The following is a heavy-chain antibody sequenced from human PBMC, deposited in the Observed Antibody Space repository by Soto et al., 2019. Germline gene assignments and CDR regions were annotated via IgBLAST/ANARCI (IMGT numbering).Heavy chain of an antibody. CDR3: ARRTVNIRTFYSGLKTHCFDY. CDR1: GDSISSSDYY. CDR2: IYYSGST. V-gene: IGHV4-39*01. J-gene: IGHJ4*02. Sequence: PSETLSLTCAVSGDSISSSDYYWGWIRQPPGKRLEWIGSIYYSGSTYYNTSLQNRVAISVATSKNQFSLKLKSVTAADTAIYYCARRTVNIRTFYSGLKTHCFDYWGQGAPVTVSS. D-gene: IGHD6-19*01.